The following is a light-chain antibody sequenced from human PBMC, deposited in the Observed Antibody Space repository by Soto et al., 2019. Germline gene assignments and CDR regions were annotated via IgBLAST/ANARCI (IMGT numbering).Light chain of an antibody. CDR2: DTS. Sequence: EIVLTQSPATLSLSPGERATLSCRASQNIDKYLAWYQQKPGQAPRLLIYDTSARATGVPARFSGSRSGPEFTLTINSLQSEDFAIYYCQRYNNWPLTFGGGTKVESK. J-gene: IGKJ4*01. CDR1: QNIDKY. CDR3: QRYNNWPLT. V-gene: IGKV3-15*01.